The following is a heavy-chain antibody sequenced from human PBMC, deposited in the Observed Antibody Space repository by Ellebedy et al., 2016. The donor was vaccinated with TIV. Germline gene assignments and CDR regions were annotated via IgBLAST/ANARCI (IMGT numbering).Heavy chain of an antibody. CDR2: IYYSGST. CDR3: AGDYGAYFDY. Sequence: MPSETLSLTCTVSGGSVTSNTYNWGWIRQPPGKGLEWIGSIYYSGSTYYNPSLKSRVTISVDKSKNQFSLKLNSVSAADTAVYYCAGDYGAYFDYWGQGTLVTVSS. CDR1: GGSVTSNTYN. D-gene: IGHD4-17*01. J-gene: IGHJ4*02. V-gene: IGHV4-39*07.